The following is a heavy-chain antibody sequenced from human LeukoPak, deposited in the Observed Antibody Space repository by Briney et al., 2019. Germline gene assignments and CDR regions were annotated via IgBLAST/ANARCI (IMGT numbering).Heavy chain of an antibody. D-gene: IGHD6-13*01. V-gene: IGHV3-30-3*01. Sequence: GGSLRLSCAASGFTFSSYAMHWVRQAPGKGLEWVAVISYDGSNKYYADSVKGRFTISRDNSKNTLYLQMNSLRAEDTAVYYCARANSSSWYTGRHYFDYWGQGTLVTVSS. J-gene: IGHJ4*02. CDR2: ISYDGSNK. CDR3: ARANSSSWYTGRHYFDY. CDR1: GFTFSSYA.